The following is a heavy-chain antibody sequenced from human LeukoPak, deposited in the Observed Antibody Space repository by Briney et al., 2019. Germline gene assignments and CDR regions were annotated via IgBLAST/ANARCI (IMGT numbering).Heavy chain of an antibody. V-gene: IGHV4-39*01. CDR2: IYYSGST. CDR3: ARQGYCSSTSCYRTGGYYYYYYYMDV. Sequence: SETLSLTCTVSGGSISSSSYYWGWIRQPPGTGLEWIGSIYYSGSTYYNPSLRSRVTISVDTSKNQFSLKLSSVTAADTAVYYCARQGYCSSTSCYRTGGYYYYYYYMDVWGKGTTVTISS. CDR1: GGSISSSSYY. J-gene: IGHJ6*03. D-gene: IGHD2-2*01.